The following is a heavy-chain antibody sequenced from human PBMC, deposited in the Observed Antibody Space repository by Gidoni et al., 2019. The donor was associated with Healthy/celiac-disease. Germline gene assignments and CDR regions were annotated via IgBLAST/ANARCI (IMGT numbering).Heavy chain of an antibody. CDR1: GSTFTNYG. V-gene: IGHV1-18*01. J-gene: IGHJ4*02. CDR3: ARDKGYSSSWYLDY. Sequence: QVQLVQSGAAVKTPGASVKVSCKASGSTFTNYGISWVRQAPGQGLEWMGWISGYNGNTNSAQNLQGRVTMTTDTSTNTAYMELRSLRSDDTAVYYCARDKGYSSSWYLDYWGQGTLVTVSS. CDR2: ISGYNGNT. D-gene: IGHD6-13*01.